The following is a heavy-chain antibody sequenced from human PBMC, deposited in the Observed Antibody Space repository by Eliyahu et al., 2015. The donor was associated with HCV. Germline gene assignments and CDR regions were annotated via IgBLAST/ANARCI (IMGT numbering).Heavy chain of an antibody. CDR2: ILPVFGSS. J-gene: IGHJ1*01. V-gene: IGHV1-69*01. Sequence: QVQLEQSGAEVKKPGSSVKVSCKASGGTFXXXSINWVRQAPGQGLEWXGRILPVFGSSNYAQKFQGRVSITADESTATAYLELNSLTSDDTAIFYCATVRASVTHRAEYFQHWGQGTLVTVS. CDR3: ATVRASVTHRAEYFQH. CDR1: GGTFXXXS. D-gene: IGHD5/OR15-5a*01.